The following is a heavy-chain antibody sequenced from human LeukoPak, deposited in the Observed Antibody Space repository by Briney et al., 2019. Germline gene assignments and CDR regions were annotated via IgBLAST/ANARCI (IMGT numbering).Heavy chain of an antibody. CDR3: ARDVWDSSGYSYGSLNWFDP. V-gene: IGHV4-59*01. CDR2: IYYSGST. J-gene: IGHJ5*02. Sequence: SETLSLTCTVSGGSISSYYWSWIRQPPGKGLEWIGYIYYSGSTNYNPSLESRVTISVDTSKNQFSLKLSSVTAADTAVYYCARDVWDSSGYSYGSLNWFDPWRQGTLVTVSS. CDR1: GGSISSYY. D-gene: IGHD5-18*01.